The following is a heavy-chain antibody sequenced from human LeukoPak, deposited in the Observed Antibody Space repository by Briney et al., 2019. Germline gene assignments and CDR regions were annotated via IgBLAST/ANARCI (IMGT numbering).Heavy chain of an antibody. D-gene: IGHD7-27*01. CDR2: IIPIFGRA. V-gene: IGHV1-69*13. J-gene: IGHJ4*02. Sequence: ASVTVSCMASGGIFSNYAIRWGRQPAGHGLEWMGGIIPIFGRANYAQKFQGRVTITADESTSTAYMELNSLRAEDTAVYYCARALTGAGIFDYWGQGTLVTVSS. CDR3: ARALTGAGIFDY. CDR1: GGIFSNYA.